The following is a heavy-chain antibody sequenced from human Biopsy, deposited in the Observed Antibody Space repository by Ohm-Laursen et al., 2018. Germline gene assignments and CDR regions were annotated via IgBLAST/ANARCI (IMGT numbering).Heavy chain of an antibody. CDR2: IYYSGST. CDR3: ARVGAGAPSIDYFDY. J-gene: IGHJ4*02. D-gene: IGHD1-26*01. V-gene: IGHV4-59*01. Sequence: GTLSLTCTVSGGSIGSFFWSWIRQPPGKGPEWIGYIYYSGSTNYNPSLRSRVTISVDRSENQFSLELSSVTAADTAVYYCARVGAGAPSIDYFDYWGQGALVTVSS. CDR1: GGSIGSFF.